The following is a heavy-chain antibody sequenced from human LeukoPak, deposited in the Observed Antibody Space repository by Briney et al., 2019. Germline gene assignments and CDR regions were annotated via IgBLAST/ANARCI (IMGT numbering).Heavy chain of an antibody. J-gene: IGHJ4*02. Sequence: PAGSLRLSCAASGFTFSTYWMQWVRQAPGKGLVWVSRISNDGSSTGYADFVKGRFTISRDNAKNTLYLQMNSLRAEDTAVYFCARHLTYGGWNSWGQGTLVTVSS. CDR3: ARHLTYGGWNS. V-gene: IGHV3-74*01. CDR2: ISNDGSST. D-gene: IGHD4-23*01. CDR1: GFTFSTYW.